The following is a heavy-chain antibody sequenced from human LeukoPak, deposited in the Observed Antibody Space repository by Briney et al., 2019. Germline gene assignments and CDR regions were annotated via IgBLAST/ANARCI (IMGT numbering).Heavy chain of an antibody. CDR2: ISYDGSNK. Sequence: PGGSLRLSCAASGFTFSSYGMHWVRQAPGKGLEWVAVISYDGSNKYYADSVKGRFTISRDNSKSTLYLQMNSLRAEDTAVYYCAVYYDSSFDYWGQGTLVTVSS. CDR1: GFTFSSYG. D-gene: IGHD3-22*01. V-gene: IGHV3-30*03. CDR3: AVYYDSSFDY. J-gene: IGHJ4*02.